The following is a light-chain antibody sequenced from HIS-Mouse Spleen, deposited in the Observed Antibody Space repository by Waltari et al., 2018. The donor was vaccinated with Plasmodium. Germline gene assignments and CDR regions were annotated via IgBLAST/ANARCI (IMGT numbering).Light chain of an antibody. CDR1: SSDVGGYNH. CDR2: EVS. V-gene: IGLV2-14*01. Sequence: SVSGSPGQSITISCTGTSSDVGGYNHVSWYQQHPGKAPKLMIYEVSNRPSGVSNRFSGSKSGNTASLTISGLQAEDEADYYCSSYTSSSTRVFGGGTKLTVL. J-gene: IGLJ2*01. CDR3: SSYTSSSTRV.